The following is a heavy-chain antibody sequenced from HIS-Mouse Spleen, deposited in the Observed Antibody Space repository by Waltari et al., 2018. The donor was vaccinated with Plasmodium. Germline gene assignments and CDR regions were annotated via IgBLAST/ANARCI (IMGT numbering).Heavy chain of an antibody. CDR2: ISPYNGNT. CDR3: ARGSAGDAFDI. J-gene: IGHJ3*02. V-gene: IGHV1-18*01. D-gene: IGHD6-19*01. Sequence: QVQLVQSGAEVKKPGASVKVSCTASGSTFTNYGTSWVRQAPGQGLEWMGWISPYNGNTHFAQKLQGRVTMTTDTSTSTAYMELRSLRSDDTAVYYCARGSAGDAFDIWGQGTMVTVSS. CDR1: GSTFTNYG.